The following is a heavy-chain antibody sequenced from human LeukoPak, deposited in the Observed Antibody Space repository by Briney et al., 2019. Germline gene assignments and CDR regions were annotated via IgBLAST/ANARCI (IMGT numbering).Heavy chain of an antibody. Sequence: GGSLRLSCAASGFTFSSYAMHWVRQAPGKGLEYVSAISSNGGSTYYANSVKGRFTISRDNSKNTLYLQMGSLRAEDMAVYYCASLDYSDYRVAFDIWGQGTMVTVSS. CDR2: ISSNGGST. J-gene: IGHJ3*02. V-gene: IGHV3-64*01. D-gene: IGHD4-11*01. CDR3: ASLDYSDYRVAFDI. CDR1: GFTFSSYA.